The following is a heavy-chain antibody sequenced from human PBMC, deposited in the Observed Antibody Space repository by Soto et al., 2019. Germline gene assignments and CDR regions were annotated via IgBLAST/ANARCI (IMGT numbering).Heavy chain of an antibody. CDR1: GFTFGASA. CDR2: IGSRGESYAT. Sequence: PGGSLRLSCAASGFTFGASALQWVRQASGKGLEWLGRIGSRGESYATTYDVSVKGRLTISRDDSKKTAYLQMNSLESEDTAVYYCARRIVATETFDYWGQGTLVTVSS. J-gene: IGHJ4*02. D-gene: IGHD5-12*01. V-gene: IGHV3-73*01. CDR3: ARRIVATETFDY.